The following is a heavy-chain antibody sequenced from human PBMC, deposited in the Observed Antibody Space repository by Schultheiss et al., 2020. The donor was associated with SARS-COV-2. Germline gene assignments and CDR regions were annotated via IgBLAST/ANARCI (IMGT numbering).Heavy chain of an antibody. CDR3: AREYRAVSMGWIYYYYGMDV. J-gene: IGHJ6*02. V-gene: IGHV3-30*01. Sequence: GGSLRLSCAASGFTFSSYAMHWVRQAPGKGLEWVAVISYDGSNKYYADSVKGRFTISRDNSKNTLYLQMNSLRAEDTAVYYCAREYRAVSMGWIYYYYGMDVWGQGTTVTVSS. D-gene: IGHD3-10*01. CDR2: ISYDGSNK. CDR1: GFTFSSYA.